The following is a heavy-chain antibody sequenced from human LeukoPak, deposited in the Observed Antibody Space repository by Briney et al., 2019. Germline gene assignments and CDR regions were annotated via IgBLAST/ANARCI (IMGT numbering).Heavy chain of an antibody. Sequence: SETLSLTCTVSVGSISSYYWSWIRQPAGKGLEWIGRIYTSGSTNYNPSLKSRVTMSVDTSKNQFSLKPSSVTAADTAVYYCARVVDGTYCGGDCYLHWGQGTLVTVSS. CDR3: ARVVDGTYCGGDCYLH. V-gene: IGHV4-4*07. J-gene: IGHJ4*02. CDR1: VGSISSYY. D-gene: IGHD2-21*02. CDR2: IYTSGST.